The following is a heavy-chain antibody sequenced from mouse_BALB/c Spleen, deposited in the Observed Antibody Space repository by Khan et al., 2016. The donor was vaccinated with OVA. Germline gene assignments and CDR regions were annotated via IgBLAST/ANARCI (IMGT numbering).Heavy chain of an antibody. CDR2: IYPGTGST. CDR1: GYIFTSYW. V-gene: IGHV1S132*01. D-gene: IGHD1-1*01. Sequence: QVQLQQSGAELVRPGASVRLSCKTSGYIFTSYWIHWVKQRSGQGLEWIARIYPGTGSTYYNEIFKGKATLTADKSSNTAYMQLSSLKYEDSTVYVCARGTITPHAMDYWGQGTSVTGSS. J-gene: IGHJ4*01. CDR3: ARGTITPHAMDY.